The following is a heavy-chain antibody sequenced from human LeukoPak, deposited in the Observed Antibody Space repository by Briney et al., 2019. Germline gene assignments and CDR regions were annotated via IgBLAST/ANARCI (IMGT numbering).Heavy chain of an antibody. Sequence: GGSLRLSCAASGFTFTNYAMSWVRQAPGKGLEWVAVIWYDGSNSHYADSVEGRFTISRDNSKNTLYLQMNSLRAEDTAVYYCARHQSGYSYDYWGQGTLVSVSS. D-gene: IGHD5-24*01. CDR2: IWYDGSNS. V-gene: IGHV3-33*08. J-gene: IGHJ4*02. CDR3: ARHQSGYSYDY. CDR1: GFTFTNYA.